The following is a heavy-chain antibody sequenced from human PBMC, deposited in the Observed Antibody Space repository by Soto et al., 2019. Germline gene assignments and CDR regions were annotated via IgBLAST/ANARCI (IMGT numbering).Heavy chain of an antibody. CDR3: ARDFERSAIGP. D-gene: IGHD3-9*01. CDR2: IAYSGDT. CDR1: GADSSGADSY. Sequence: SGTLSLTGVVSGADSSGADSYGFWIRKPPGKGLEWIGYIAYSGDTYYNPSLRRRVTISADRSENKFSLTLKSVTAADTAVYFCARDFERSAIGPWGQGTSVTVSS. J-gene: IGHJ5*02. V-gene: IGHV4-31*11.